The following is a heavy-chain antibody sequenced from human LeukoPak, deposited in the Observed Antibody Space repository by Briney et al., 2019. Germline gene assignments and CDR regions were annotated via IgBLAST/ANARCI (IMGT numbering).Heavy chain of an antibody. Sequence: GESLKISSKGSGYSFTNYWIAWVRQMPGKGLEFMGMLYPGGDSDASYAPSFQGQVTISADKSITTAYLQWSSLRASDTATYYCATSTGGAYFHYWGQGTLVTVSS. CDR2: LYPGGDSDA. V-gene: IGHV5-51*01. CDR1: GYSFTNYW. D-gene: IGHD3-16*01. J-gene: IGHJ4*02. CDR3: ATSTGGAYFHY.